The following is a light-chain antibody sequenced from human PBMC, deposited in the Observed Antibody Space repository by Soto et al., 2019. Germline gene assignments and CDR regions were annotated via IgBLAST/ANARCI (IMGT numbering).Light chain of an antibody. Sequence: QSALTQPPSASGSPGQSVTISCTGNSSDVGGYKYVSWYQQHPGKAPKLMIFEVNKRPSGVPDRFSGSKSGNTASLTVSGLQAEDEADYYCSSYAGINNVGVFGTGTKLTVL. CDR3: SSYAGINNVGV. J-gene: IGLJ1*01. CDR2: EVN. V-gene: IGLV2-8*01. CDR1: SSDVGGYKY.